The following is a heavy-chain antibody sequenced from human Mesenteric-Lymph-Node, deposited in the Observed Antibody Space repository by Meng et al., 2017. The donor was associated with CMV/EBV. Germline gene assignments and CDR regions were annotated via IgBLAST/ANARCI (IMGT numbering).Heavy chain of an antibody. V-gene: IGHV4-59*01. CDR1: GGSISGYY. CDR3: AGIFYSNLGFDY. CDR2: IYYSGST. J-gene: IGHJ4*02. Sequence: SETLSLTCTVSGGSISGYYWSWIRQPPGKGLEWIGYIYYSGSTNYNPSLKSRVTISVDTSKNQFSLKLSSVSAADTAVYYCAGIFYSNLGFDYWGQGTLVTVSS. D-gene: IGHD4-11*01.